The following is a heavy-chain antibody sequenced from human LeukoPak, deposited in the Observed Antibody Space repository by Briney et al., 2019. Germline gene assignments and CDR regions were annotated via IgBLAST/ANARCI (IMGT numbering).Heavy chain of an antibody. D-gene: IGHD1-26*01. CDR3: ANSGSYDYFDY. Sequence: PSETLSLTXTVSGGSISSSSYYWGWIRQPPGKGLEWIGSIYYSGSTYYNPSLKSRVTISVDTSKNQFSLKLSSVTAADTAVYYSANSGSYDYFDYWGQGTLVTVSS. CDR1: GGSISSSSYY. J-gene: IGHJ4*02. V-gene: IGHV4-39*01. CDR2: IYYSGST.